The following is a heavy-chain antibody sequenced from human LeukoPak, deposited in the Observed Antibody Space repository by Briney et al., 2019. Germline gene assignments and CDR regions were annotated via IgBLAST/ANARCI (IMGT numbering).Heavy chain of an antibody. J-gene: IGHJ3*02. Sequence: GGSLRLSCAASGFTFSSYGMHWVRQAPGKGLEWVAVIWYDGSNKYYADSVKGRFTISRDNSKNTLYLQMNSLRAEDTAVYYCARDRPRSPRAIDIWGQGTMVTVSS. CDR3: ARDRPRSPRAIDI. CDR2: IWYDGSNK. V-gene: IGHV3-33*08. CDR1: GFTFSSYG.